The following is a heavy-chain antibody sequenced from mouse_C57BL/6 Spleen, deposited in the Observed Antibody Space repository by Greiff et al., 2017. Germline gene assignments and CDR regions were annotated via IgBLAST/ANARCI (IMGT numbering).Heavy chain of an antibody. CDR2: ISYDGSN. Sequence: EVQLQESGPGLVKPSQSLSLTCSVTGYSITSGYYWNWIRQFPGNKLEWMGYISYDGSNNYNPSLKNRISITRDTSKNQFFLKLNSVTTEDTATYYCARDPGYVYAMDYWGQGTSVTVSS. CDR1: GYSITSGYY. D-gene: IGHD2-2*01. V-gene: IGHV3-6*01. CDR3: ARDPGYVYAMDY. J-gene: IGHJ4*01.